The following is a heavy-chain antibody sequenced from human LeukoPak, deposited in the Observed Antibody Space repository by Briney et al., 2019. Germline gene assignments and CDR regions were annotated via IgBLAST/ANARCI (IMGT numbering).Heavy chain of an antibody. CDR2: IIPIFGTA. D-gene: IGHD4-17*01. V-gene: IGHV1-69*06. CDR1: GGTFSSYA. J-gene: IGHJ3*02. CDR3: AREGGDYGDYPDAFDI. Sequence: GASVKVSCKASGGTFSSYAISWVRQAPGQGLECMGGIIPIFGTANYAQKFQGRVTITADKSTSTAYMELSSLRSEDTAVYYCAREGGDYGDYPDAFDIWGQGTMVTVSS.